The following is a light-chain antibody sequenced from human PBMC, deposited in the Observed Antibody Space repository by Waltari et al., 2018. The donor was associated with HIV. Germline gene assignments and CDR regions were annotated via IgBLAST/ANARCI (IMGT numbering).Light chain of an antibody. Sequence: EIVLTQSPGTLSLSPGERATLSCGASQSVSSSYLGWYQQRPGQAPRLLIYGASGRATDIPDRFSGSGSGTEFTLTIDRLEPEDFAVYYCQQYGGSHWTFGQGTRVEVK. CDR3: QQYGGSHWT. CDR2: GAS. J-gene: IGKJ1*01. V-gene: IGKV3-20*01. CDR1: QSVSSSY.